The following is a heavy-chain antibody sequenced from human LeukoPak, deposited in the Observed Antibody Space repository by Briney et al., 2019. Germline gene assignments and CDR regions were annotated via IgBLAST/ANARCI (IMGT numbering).Heavy chain of an antibody. Sequence: GGSLRLSCAASGFTFSSYAMHWVRQAPGKGLEWVAVISYDGSNKYYADSVKGRFTISRDNSKNTLYLQMNSLRAEDTAVYYCARDMYYDFWSGYPSGYFDYWGQGTLVTVSS. CDR2: ISYDGSNK. V-gene: IGHV3-30-3*01. CDR3: ARDMYYDFWSGYPSGYFDY. D-gene: IGHD3-3*01. J-gene: IGHJ4*02. CDR1: GFTFSSYA.